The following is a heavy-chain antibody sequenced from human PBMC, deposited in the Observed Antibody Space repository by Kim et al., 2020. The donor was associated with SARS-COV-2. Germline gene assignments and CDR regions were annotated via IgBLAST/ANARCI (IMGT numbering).Heavy chain of an antibody. CDR2: ISAYNGNT. D-gene: IGHD3-3*01. J-gene: IGHJ4*02. V-gene: IGHV1-18*01. CDR3: ATNDCWSGYYFPY. CDR1: GYTFTSYG. Sequence: ASVKVSCKASGYTFTSYGFSWVRQAPGQGLEWMGWISAYNGNTNYAQKYQGRVTMTTDTSTSTAYIELRSLRSDDTAVYYCATNDCWSGYYFPYWGQGTLVTVSS.